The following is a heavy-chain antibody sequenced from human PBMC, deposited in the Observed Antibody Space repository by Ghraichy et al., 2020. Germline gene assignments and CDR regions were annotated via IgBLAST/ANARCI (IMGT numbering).Heavy chain of an antibody. Sequence: GGSLRLSCAASGFTFSSYSMNWVRQAPGKGLEWVSSISSSSSYIYYADSVKGRFTISRDNAKNSLYLQMNSLRAEDTAVYYCARVPPLGSGNYYYYGMDVWGQGTTVTVSS. CDR3: ARVPPLGSGNYYYYGMDV. J-gene: IGHJ6*02. V-gene: IGHV3-21*01. CDR1: GFTFSSYS. CDR2: ISSSSSYI. D-gene: IGHD3-10*01.